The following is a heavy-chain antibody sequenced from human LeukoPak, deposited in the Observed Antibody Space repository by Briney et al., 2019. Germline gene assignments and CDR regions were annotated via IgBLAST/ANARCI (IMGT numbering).Heavy chain of an antibody. D-gene: IGHD4-17*01. V-gene: IGHV3-30-3*01. CDR1: GFTFSSYA. Sequence: GGSLRLCCAASGFTFSSYAMHWVRQAPGKGLEWVAVISYDGSNKYYADSVKGRFTISRDNSKNTLYLQMNSLRAEDTAVYYCARDLSFRNGDYDYWGQGTLVTVSS. J-gene: IGHJ4*02. CDR2: ISYDGSNK. CDR3: ARDLSFRNGDYDY.